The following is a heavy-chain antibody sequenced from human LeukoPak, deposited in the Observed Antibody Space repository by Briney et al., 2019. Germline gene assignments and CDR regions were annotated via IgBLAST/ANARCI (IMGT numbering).Heavy chain of an antibody. CDR2: IVVGSGNT. Sequence: SVKVSCKASGFTFTRSAMQWVRQARGQRLEWIGWIVVGSGNTNYAQKFQERVTITRDMSTNTAYMELSSLRSEDTAVYYCAAGAAAGTMGDYWGQGTLVTVSS. V-gene: IGHV1-58*02. J-gene: IGHJ4*02. CDR3: AAGAAAGTMGDY. D-gene: IGHD6-13*01. CDR1: GFTFTRSA.